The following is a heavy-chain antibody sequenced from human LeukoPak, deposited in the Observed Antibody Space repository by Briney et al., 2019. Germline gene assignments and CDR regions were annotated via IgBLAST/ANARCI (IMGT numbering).Heavy chain of an antibody. D-gene: IGHD3-22*01. CDR1: GFTFSSYW. J-gene: IGHJ4*02. V-gene: IGHV3-7*03. Sequence: GGSLRLSCAASGFTFSSYWMSWVRQAPGKGLEWLANIRQDGSEKYYVDSVKGRFTISRDNAKNSLYLQMNSLRAEDTAVYYCARDRGAVVTFFDYWGQGTLVTVSS. CDR3: ARDRGAVVTFFDY. CDR2: IRQDGSEK.